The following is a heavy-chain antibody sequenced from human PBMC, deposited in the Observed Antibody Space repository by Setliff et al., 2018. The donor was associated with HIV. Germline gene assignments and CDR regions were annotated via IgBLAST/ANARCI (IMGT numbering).Heavy chain of an antibody. Sequence: PSETLSLTCTVSGGSISSSSYYWGWIRQPPGKGLEWIGSIYYSGSTYYSPSLKSRVTISEDTSKNQFSLKMRSVTAADTAVYYCATSPAGEILGSRPFYFDYWGQGTLVTV. V-gene: IGHV4-39*07. J-gene: IGHJ4*02. CDR3: ATSPAGEILGSRPFYFDY. CDR2: IYYSGST. D-gene: IGHD3-10*01. CDR1: GGSISSSSYY.